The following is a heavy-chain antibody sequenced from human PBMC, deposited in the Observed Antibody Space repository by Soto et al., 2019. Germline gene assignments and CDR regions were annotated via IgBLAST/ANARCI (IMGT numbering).Heavy chain of an antibody. CDR3: ARTITIFGVANDAFDI. D-gene: IGHD3-3*01. J-gene: IGHJ3*02. Sequence: GGSLRLSCAASGFTFSSYWMSWVRQAPGKGLEWVANIKQDGSEKYYVDSVKGRFTISRDNAKNSLYLQMNSLRAEDTAVYYCARTITIFGVANDAFDIWGQGTMVTVSS. V-gene: IGHV3-7*01. CDR2: IKQDGSEK. CDR1: GFTFSSYW.